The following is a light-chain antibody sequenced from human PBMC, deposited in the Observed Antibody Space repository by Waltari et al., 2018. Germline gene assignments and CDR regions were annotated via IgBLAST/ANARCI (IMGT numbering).Light chain of an antibody. CDR2: SNN. V-gene: IGLV1-44*01. Sequence: QSVLTPPPSASGTPGQRVTIPCSGSRANIGSNTVNWYQQLPGTAPKLLIYSNNQRPSGVPDRFSGSKSGTSASLAISGLQSEDEADYYCASWDDSLNGLFGGGTKLTVL. J-gene: IGLJ3*02. CDR3: ASWDDSLNGL. CDR1: RANIGSNT.